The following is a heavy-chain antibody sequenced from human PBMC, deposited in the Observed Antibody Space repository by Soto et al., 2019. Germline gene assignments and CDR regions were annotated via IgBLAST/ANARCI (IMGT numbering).Heavy chain of an antibody. CDR2: IYWDDDK. V-gene: IGHV2-5*02. J-gene: IGHJ3*02. Sequence: QITLKESGPTLVKPTQTLTLTCTFSGFSLSTSGVGVGWIRQPPGKALEWLALIYWDDDKRYSPSLKSRLTITNDTSKNQVVLTITDMAPVDTATYYCAHRRFSPLNYYGDYVDAFDIWGQGTMVTVSS. CDR3: AHRRFSPLNYYGDYVDAFDI. CDR1: GFSLSTSGVG. D-gene: IGHD4-17*01.